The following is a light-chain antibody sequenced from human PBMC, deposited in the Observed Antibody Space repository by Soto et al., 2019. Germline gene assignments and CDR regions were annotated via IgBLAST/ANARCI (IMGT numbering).Light chain of an antibody. CDR2: AAS. CDR3: QQANSFPAGT. J-gene: IGKJ1*01. CDR1: PGISSY. V-gene: IGKV1-9*01. Sequence: DIQCTPSASFLSASVGDSVTITGRASPGISSYLAWYQQKPGKAPKLLLYAASSLQSGVPPRFSGSGSGTDFTLTTSSLQPQDFATYYCQQANSFPAGTVGQGTKGDIK.